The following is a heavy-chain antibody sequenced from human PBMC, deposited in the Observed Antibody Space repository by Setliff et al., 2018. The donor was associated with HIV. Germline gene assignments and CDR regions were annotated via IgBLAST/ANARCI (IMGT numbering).Heavy chain of an antibody. CDR2: IYDSGSP. V-gene: IGHV4-59*01. J-gene: IGHJ3*02. CDR3: ARAPTHYFGNNKSSWPDAFDI. CDR1: GGSTSNEY. Sequence: SETLSLTCTVSGGSTSNEYWSWIRQPPGKGLEWIGYIYDSGSPKYNPSPKSRVTISVDTSKNQFSLKLNSVTAADTAVYYCARAPTHYFGNNKSSWPDAFDIWGLGTMVTVSS. D-gene: IGHD3-10*01.